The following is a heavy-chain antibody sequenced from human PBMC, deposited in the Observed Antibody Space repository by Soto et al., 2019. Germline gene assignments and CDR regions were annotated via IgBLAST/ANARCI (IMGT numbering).Heavy chain of an antibody. D-gene: IGHD3-3*01. V-gene: IGHV1-18*01. CDR2: ISNYNGTS. CDR3: ARGLYHDFPGPWYGMDV. Sequence: GASVKVSCKASGYRFTIYGTNWVRQAPGQGFEWMGWISNYNGTSKYAEDVQDRITMTTDPFTNITYMELRSLRSDDKAVYFCARGLYHDFPGPWYGMDVWRQVTTFTICS. J-gene: IGHJ6*02. CDR1: GYRFTIYG.